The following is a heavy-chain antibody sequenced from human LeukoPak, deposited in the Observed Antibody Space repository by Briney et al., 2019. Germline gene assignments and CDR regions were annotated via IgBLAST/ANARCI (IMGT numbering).Heavy chain of an antibody. Sequence: ASVKVSCKASGYTFISYYLHWVRQAPGQGLEWMGIINPSGGSTSYAQKFQGRVTMTRDTSTSTVYMELSSLRSEDTAVYYCARLESDCPPEDAFDIWGQGTMVTVSS. V-gene: IGHV1-46*01. CDR3: ARLESDCPPEDAFDI. CDR1: GYTFISYY. J-gene: IGHJ3*02. D-gene: IGHD2-21*02. CDR2: INPSGGST.